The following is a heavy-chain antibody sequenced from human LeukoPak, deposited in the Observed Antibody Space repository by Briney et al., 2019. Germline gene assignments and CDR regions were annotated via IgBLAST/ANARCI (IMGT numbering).Heavy chain of an antibody. V-gene: IGHV4-59*01. CDR3: ARSSGGYSYGVDY. CDR1: GGSISSYY. D-gene: IGHD5-18*01. Sequence: SETLSLTCTVSGGSISSYYWSWIRQPPGKGLEWIEYIYYSGSTNYNPSLKSRVTISVDTSKNQFSLKLSSVTAADTAVYYCARSSGGYSYGVDYWGQGTLVTVSS. J-gene: IGHJ4*02. CDR2: IYYSGST.